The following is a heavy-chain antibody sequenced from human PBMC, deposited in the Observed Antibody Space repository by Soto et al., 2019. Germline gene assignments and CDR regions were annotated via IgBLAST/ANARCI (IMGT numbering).Heavy chain of an antibody. CDR2: INPNSGGT. CDR3: ARDFTTRSYGVDV. D-gene: IGHD3-10*01. Sequence: QAQLVQSGAEVKKPGASVKVSCKASGYTFTGAYIHWVRQAPGQGLEWMGYINPNSGGTEFAQKFQGRVTVTRDTSITTVYMEMNRLRSDDTGVYYCARDFTTRSYGVDVWGQGTAVTVSS. CDR1: GYTFTGAY. V-gene: IGHV1-2*02. J-gene: IGHJ6*02.